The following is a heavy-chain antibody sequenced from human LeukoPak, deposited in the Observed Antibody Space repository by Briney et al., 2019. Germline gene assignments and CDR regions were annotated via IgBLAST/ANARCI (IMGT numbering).Heavy chain of an antibody. CDR3: ASAGYCSSTSCYLPFDY. D-gene: IGHD2-2*01. CDR2: ISYDGSNK. CDR1: GFTFSNAW. V-gene: IGHV3-30*03. J-gene: IGHJ4*02. Sequence: GGPLRLSCAASGFTFSNAWMSWVRQAPGKGLEWVAVISYDGSNKYYADSVKGRFTISRDNSKNTLYLQMNSLRAEDTAVYYCASAGYCSSTSCYLPFDYWGQGTLVTVSS.